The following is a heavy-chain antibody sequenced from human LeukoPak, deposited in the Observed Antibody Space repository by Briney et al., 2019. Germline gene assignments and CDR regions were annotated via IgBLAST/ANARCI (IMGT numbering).Heavy chain of an antibody. CDR3: ATGPRNDP. CDR2: VHPDNGNT. V-gene: IGHV1-8*01. CDR1: GYPFTKWE. D-gene: IGHD1-14*01. J-gene: IGHJ5*02. Sequence: ASVKVSCKPSGYPFTKWEINWVRQAAGQGLERLGWVHPDNGNTYYAQRFRGRVTMSRDTSTTTAYMELSGLRSNDTAVYFCATGPRNDPWGQGTLVTVSS.